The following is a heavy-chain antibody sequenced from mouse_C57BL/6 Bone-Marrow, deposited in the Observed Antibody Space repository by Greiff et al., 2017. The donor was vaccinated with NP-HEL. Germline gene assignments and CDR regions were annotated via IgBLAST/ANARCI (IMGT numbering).Heavy chain of an antibody. V-gene: IGHV14-4*01. Sequence: VQLQQSGAELVRPGASVKLSCTASGFNIKDDYMHWVKQRPEQGLEWIGWIDPENGDTEYASKFQGKATITADTSSNTAYLQLRSLTSEDTAVDYYTTFITTVASYAMDYGGQGTSVTVSS. CDR1: GFNIKDDY. CDR3: TTFITTVASYAMDY. J-gene: IGHJ4*01. D-gene: IGHD1-1*01. CDR2: IDPENGDT.